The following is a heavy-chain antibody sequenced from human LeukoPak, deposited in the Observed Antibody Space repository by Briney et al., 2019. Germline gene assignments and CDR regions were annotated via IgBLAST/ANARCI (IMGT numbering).Heavy chain of an antibody. CDR1: GFTFSSYW. J-gene: IGHJ6*02. CDR3: SLGQAHGMDV. Sequence: GGSLRLSCAASGFTFSSYWIHWVRQAPGQGLVWVSRINSDGSGTSYADSVEGRFTISRDNAKNTLYLQMNSLRAEDTAVYYCSLGQAHGMDVWGQGTTVTVSS. D-gene: IGHD3-16*01. V-gene: IGHV3-74*01. CDR2: INSDGSGT.